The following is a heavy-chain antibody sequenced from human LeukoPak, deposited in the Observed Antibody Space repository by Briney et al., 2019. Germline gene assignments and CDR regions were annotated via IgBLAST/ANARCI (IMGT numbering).Heavy chain of an antibody. V-gene: IGHV3-66*01. CDR3: ARGSRYDSSGYLGY. Sequence: PGGSLRLSCAASGFTVSNNYMSWVRQAPGKGLEWVSVIYSDGSTYYADSVKGRFTISRDNSKNTLYLQMNSLRAEDTAVYYCARGSRYDSSGYLGYWGQGTLVTVSS. D-gene: IGHD3-22*01. CDR1: GFTVSNNY. J-gene: IGHJ4*02. CDR2: IYSDGST.